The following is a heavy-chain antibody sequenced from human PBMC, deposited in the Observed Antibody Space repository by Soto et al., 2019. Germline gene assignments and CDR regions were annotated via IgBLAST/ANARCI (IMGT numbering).Heavy chain of an antibody. Sequence: EVQLVETGGGLIQPGGSLRLSCAASGFTVSSNYMSWVRQAPGKGLEWVSVIYSGGSTYYADSVKGRFTISRDNSKNTLYLQMNSLRAKDTAVYYCARGLATHYYYYGMDVWGQGTTVTVSS. J-gene: IGHJ6*02. CDR3: ARGLATHYYYYGMDV. CDR1: GFTVSSNY. CDR2: IYSGGST. D-gene: IGHD2-15*01. V-gene: IGHV3-53*02.